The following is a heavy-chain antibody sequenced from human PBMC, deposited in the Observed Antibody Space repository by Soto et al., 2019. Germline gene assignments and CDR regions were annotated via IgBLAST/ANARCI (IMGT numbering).Heavy chain of an antibody. V-gene: IGHV4-59*08. CDR3: ARRLSSSGGAYYYYMDV. CDR1: GGSISSYY. Sequence: KPSETLSLTCTVSGGSISSYYWSWIRQPPGKGLEWIGYIYYSGSTNYNPSLKSRVTISVDTSKNQFSLKLSSVTAADTAVYYCARRLSSSGGAYYYYMDVWGKGTTVTVSS. D-gene: IGHD6-6*01. CDR2: IYYSGST. J-gene: IGHJ6*03.